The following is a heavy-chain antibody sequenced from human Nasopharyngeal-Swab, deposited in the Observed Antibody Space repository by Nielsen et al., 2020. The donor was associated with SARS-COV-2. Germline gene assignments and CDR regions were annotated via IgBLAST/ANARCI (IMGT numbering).Heavy chain of an antibody. CDR2: IYPGNSDT. CDR1: GYIFTSYW. Sequence: KVSCKGSGYIFTSYWIGWVRQMPGKGLEWMGVIYPGNSDTRYSPSFQGQVTISADKFTSTAYLQWSSLKASDTAMYFCARRPHFDILTGYYFDFWGQGTVVTVSS. J-gene: IGHJ4*02. D-gene: IGHD3-9*01. CDR3: ARRPHFDILTGYYFDF. V-gene: IGHV5-51*01.